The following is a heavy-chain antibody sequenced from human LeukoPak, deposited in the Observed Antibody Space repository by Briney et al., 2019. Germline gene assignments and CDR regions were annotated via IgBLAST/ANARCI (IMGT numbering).Heavy chain of an antibody. J-gene: IGHJ6*02. D-gene: IGHD3-16*02. Sequence: GESPKISRKGSGYSLTSYWIGRVRQVPRKGLEWMGSIYPGYSDTRYSPSIQGQVTNSADRPISTAYLQWSSLKDSDTAMYYCARLFVPYDYVWGSYPSPGYGMDVRGQGTTVTVSS. CDR2: IYPGYSDT. CDR1: GYSLTSYW. V-gene: IGHV5-51*01. CDR3: ARLFVPYDYVWGSYPSPGYGMDV.